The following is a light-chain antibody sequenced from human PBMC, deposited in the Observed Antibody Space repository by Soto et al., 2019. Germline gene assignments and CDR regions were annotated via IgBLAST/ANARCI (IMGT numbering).Light chain of an antibody. J-gene: IGKJ5*01. CDR1: QSVSSY. V-gene: IGKV3-11*01. Sequence: EIVLTQSPATLSLSPGERATLSCRASQSVSSYLAWYQQKPGQAPRLLIYDASNRATGIPARFSGSGSGTDVTLTISSLAPEDFAVYYYQQRSNWPLPITFGQGARLEIK. CDR2: DAS. CDR3: QQRSNWPLPIT.